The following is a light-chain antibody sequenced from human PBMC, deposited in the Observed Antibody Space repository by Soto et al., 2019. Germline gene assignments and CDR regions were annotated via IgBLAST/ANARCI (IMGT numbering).Light chain of an antibody. CDR3: CSYAGSYTYV. Sequence: QSVLTQPRSVSGSPGQSVTISCTGTSSDVGDYNAVSWYQHHPGKAPQLMIYDVSKRPSGVPDRFSGSKSGNTASLTISGLQAEDEADYHCCSYAGSYTYVFGTGTKVTVL. J-gene: IGLJ1*01. CDR1: SSDVGDYNA. V-gene: IGLV2-11*01. CDR2: DVS.